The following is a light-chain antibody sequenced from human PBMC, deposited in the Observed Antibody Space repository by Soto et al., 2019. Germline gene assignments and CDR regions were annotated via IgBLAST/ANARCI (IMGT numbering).Light chain of an antibody. CDR1: QSISSY. Sequence: DIQMTQSPSSLSASVGDRVTITCRASQSISSYLNWYQQKPGKAPKLLIYAASSLQSGVPSRFSGSGSGTDFTLTISSLEPEDFAVYYCQQRSNWPPEWTFGQGTKVDI. CDR2: AAS. V-gene: IGKV1-39*01. CDR3: QQRSNWPPEWT. J-gene: IGKJ1*01.